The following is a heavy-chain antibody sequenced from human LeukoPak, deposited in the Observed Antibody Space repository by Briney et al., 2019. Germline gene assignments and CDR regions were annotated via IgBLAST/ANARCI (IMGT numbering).Heavy chain of an antibody. CDR3: ARGEVEMATSFDY. CDR2: IIPIFGTA. Sequence: GASVKVSCKASGYTFTSYGISWVRQAPGQGLEWMGGIIPIFGTANYAQKFQGRVTINADESTSTAYMELSSLRSEDTAVYYCARGEVEMATSFDYWGQGTLVTVSS. J-gene: IGHJ4*02. V-gene: IGHV1-69*13. CDR1: GYTFTSYG. D-gene: IGHD5-24*01.